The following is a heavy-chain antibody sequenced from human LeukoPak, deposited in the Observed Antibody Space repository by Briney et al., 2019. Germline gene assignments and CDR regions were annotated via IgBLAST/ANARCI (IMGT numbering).Heavy chain of an antibody. CDR2: INHSGST. CDR3: ARRMTYYDFWSGYSYYFDY. Sequence: PSETLSLTCAVYGGSFSGYYWSWIRQPPGKGLEWIGEINHSGSTNYNPSLKRRVTISVDTSKNQFSLKLSSVTAADTAVYYCARRMTYYDFWSGYSYYFDYWGQGTLVTVSS. CDR1: GGSFSGYY. V-gene: IGHV4-34*01. D-gene: IGHD3-3*01. J-gene: IGHJ4*02.